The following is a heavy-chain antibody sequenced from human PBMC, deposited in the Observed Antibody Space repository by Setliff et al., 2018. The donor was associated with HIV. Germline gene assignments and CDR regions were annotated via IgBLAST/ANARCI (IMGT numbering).Heavy chain of an antibody. CDR1: GGSISSYY. CDR2: MYTSGVA. V-gene: IGHV4-4*07. D-gene: IGHD3-10*01. Sequence: SETLSLTCTVSGGSISSYYWSWIRQPAGKGLEWIGRMYTSGVAKYNPSLESRVTMSVEPSKNQMSLELTSVTAADTAVYYCARGRWFGLYYYYMDVWGKGTTVTVSS. CDR3: ARGRWFGLYYYYMDV. J-gene: IGHJ6*03.